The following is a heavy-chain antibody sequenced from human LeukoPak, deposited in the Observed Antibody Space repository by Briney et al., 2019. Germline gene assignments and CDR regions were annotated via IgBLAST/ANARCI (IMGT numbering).Heavy chain of an antibody. Sequence: GSLRLSCAASGFTFSSCAMHWVRQAPGKGLEWVAVISSDGSNKYYADSVKGRFTISRDNSKNTLYLQMNSLRAEATAVYYCAGPQVVGRYFDHWGQGTLVTVSS. CDR1: GFTFSSCA. V-gene: IGHV3-30*01. CDR3: AGPQVVGRYFDH. J-gene: IGHJ4*02. D-gene: IGHD2-15*01. CDR2: ISSDGSNK.